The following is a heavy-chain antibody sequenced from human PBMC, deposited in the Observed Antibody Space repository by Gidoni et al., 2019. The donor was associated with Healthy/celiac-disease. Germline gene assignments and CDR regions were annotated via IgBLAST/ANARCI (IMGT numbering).Heavy chain of an antibody. J-gene: IGHJ4*02. D-gene: IGHD3-22*01. CDR1: GYTFTSYG. V-gene: IGHV1-18*01. CDR2: ISAYNGNT. CDR3: ARCYYDSRYPEPLDY. Sequence: QVQLVQSGAEVKKPGASVTVSCKASGYTFTSYGISWVRQAPGKGLEWMGWISAYNGNTNYAQKLQGRVTMTTDTSTSTAYMELRSLRSDDTAVYYCARCYYDSRYPEPLDYWGQGTLVTVSS.